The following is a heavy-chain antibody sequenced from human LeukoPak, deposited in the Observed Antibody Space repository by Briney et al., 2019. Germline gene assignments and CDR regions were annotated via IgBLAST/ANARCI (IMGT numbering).Heavy chain of an antibody. J-gene: IGHJ4*02. Sequence: SQTLSLTCTVSGGSISSGSYYWSWIPQPAGKGLEWIGRIDTSGSTNYNPSLKSRVTITVDTSKNQFYLKLSSVTAADTVVYYCARERKDGYNFDPIYYFDYWGQGTLVTVSS. CDR2: IDTSGST. V-gene: IGHV4-61*02. CDR1: GGSISSGSYY. CDR3: ARERKDGYNFDPIYYFDY. D-gene: IGHD5-24*01.